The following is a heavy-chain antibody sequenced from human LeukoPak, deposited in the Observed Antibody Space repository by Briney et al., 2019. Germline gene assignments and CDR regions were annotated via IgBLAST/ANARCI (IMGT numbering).Heavy chain of an antibody. CDR3: ARDLHGGNSFTSDWYFDL. CDR1: GGSISISNSNW. V-gene: IGHV4-4*02. Sequence: PSGTLSLTCAVSGGSISISNSNWWSWVRQPPGKGLEWIGEIYHSGSTNYNPSLKSRVTISVAKSKNQFSLKLSSVTAADTAVYYCARDLHGGNSFTSDWYFDLWGRGTLVTVSS. J-gene: IGHJ2*01. D-gene: IGHD4-23*01. CDR2: IYHSGST.